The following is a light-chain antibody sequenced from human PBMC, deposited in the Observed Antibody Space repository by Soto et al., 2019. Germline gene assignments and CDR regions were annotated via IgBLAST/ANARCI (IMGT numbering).Light chain of an antibody. J-gene: IGKJ5*01. Sequence: EIVLTQSPGTLSLSPGERATLSCMTSQSVDTTYFTWFQQKPGQAPRLLIYGASTRATGVPDRFSGSGSGTDFTLTISRLEPEDLAVYYCQQYGNSPITFGQGTRLEI. CDR3: QQYGNSPIT. CDR1: QSVDTTY. CDR2: GAS. V-gene: IGKV3-20*01.